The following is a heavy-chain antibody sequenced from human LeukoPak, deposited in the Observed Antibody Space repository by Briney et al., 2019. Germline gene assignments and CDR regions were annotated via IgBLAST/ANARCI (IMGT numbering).Heavy chain of an antibody. V-gene: IGHV4-59*08. J-gene: IGHJ6*02. CDR2: ISNSGST. D-gene: IGHD6-13*01. CDR1: GGSISSYF. CDR3: ARHEGWQQLAEKPYYYYGMDV. Sequence: SETLSLTCIVSGGSISSYFWSWIRQPPGKGLEWIGYISNSGSTNYNPSLKSRVTISVDRSKNQFSLKLSSVTAADTAVYYCARHEGWQQLAEKPYYYYGMDVWGQGTTVTVSS.